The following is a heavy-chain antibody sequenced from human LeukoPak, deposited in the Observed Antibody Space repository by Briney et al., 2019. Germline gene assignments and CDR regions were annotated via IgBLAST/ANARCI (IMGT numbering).Heavy chain of an antibody. CDR2: IYYSGST. J-gene: IGHJ6*02. CDR3: ARVPTQSFGYGIDV. D-gene: IGHD3-3*01. CDR1: GGSISNYY. V-gene: IGHV4-59*01. Sequence: SETLSLTCTVAGGSISNYYWSWVRQPPGKGLEWVGYIYYSGSTNYNPALKSRVTISVDTSKNQFSLKLSSVTAADTAVYYCARVPTQSFGYGIDVWGQGTTVTVSS.